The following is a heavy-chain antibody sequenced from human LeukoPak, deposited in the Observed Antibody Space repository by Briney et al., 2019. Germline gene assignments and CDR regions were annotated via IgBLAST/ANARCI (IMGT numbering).Heavy chain of an antibody. V-gene: IGHV3-49*04. CDR1: GFTFGDYA. D-gene: IGHD1-26*01. CDR3: TRGSWELLDY. J-gene: IGHJ4*02. Sequence: PGGSLRLSCTASGFTFGDYAMSWVRQAPGKGLEWVGFIRSKAYGGTTEYAASVKGRFTISRDDSKSIAYLQMNSLKTEDTAVYYCTRGSWELLDYWGQGTQVTVSS. CDR2: IRSKAYGGTT.